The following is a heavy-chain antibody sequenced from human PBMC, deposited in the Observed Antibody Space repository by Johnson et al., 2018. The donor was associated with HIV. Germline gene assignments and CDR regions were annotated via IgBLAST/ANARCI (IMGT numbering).Heavy chain of an antibody. CDR3: ARGCRDGYTCDVFDV. CDR2: ISGSAGST. V-gene: IGHV3-23*04. J-gene: IGHJ3*01. Sequence: VQLVESGGGVVQPGRSLRLSCAASGFTVSSNYMSWLRQAPGKGLEWVSTISGSAGSTDYADSVKGRFTISRDNSKNSLYLQMNSLRAEETAVYFCARGCRDGYTCDVFDVWGQGTRVTVSS. D-gene: IGHD5-24*01. CDR1: GFTVSSNY.